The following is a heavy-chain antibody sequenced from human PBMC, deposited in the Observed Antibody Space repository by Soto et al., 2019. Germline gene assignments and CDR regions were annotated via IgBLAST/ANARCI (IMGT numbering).Heavy chain of an antibody. V-gene: IGHV1-69*13. CDR1: GGTFSSYA. J-gene: IGHJ6*02. Sequence: SVKVSCKASGGTFSSYAISWVRQAPGQGLEWMGGIIPIFGTANYAQKFQGRVTITADESTSTAYMELSSLRSEDTAVYYCARGQEGGSHPQLNDYYYVLDVWGQGTTVTVSS. D-gene: IGHD5-12*01. CDR2: IIPIFGTA. CDR3: ARGQEGGSHPQLNDYYYVLDV.